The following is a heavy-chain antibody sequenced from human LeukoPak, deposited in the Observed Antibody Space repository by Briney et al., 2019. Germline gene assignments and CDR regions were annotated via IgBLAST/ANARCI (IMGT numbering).Heavy chain of an antibody. D-gene: IGHD2-21*01. V-gene: IGHV3-66*02. CDR1: TFTVIDHY. CDR3: ARGAGVSHYYYYAMDI. J-gene: IGHJ6*02. Sequence: GGSLRLSCAASTFTVIDHYMTWVRQAPGRGLEWVAAIYPGGSTYYADSVKGRFTISRDKSKNTLYLQMNTLGAEETAVYYCARGAGVSHYYYYAMDIWGQGTTATVSS. CDR2: IYPGGST.